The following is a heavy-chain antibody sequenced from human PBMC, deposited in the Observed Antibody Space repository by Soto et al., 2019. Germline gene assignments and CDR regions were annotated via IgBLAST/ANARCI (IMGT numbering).Heavy chain of an antibody. D-gene: IGHD3-16*01. J-gene: IGHJ6*02. CDR1: GYSFTRYG. Sequence: QVQLVQSGAEVKKPGASVKVSCKASGYSFTRYGISWVRQAPGQGLEWMGWISGYNANTNYPENLPGRGTMTTDTYTSTAYMEVRNLISDDTAVYYCARMGDVPYYYYGLDVWGQGTTVTVSS. V-gene: IGHV1-18*01. CDR2: ISGYNANT. CDR3: ARMGDVPYYYYGLDV.